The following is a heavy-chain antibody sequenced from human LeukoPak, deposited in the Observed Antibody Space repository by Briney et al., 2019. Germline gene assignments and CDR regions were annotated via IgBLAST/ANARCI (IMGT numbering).Heavy chain of an antibody. V-gene: IGHV4-39*07. CDR3: ARDNMVAMSGTFFDY. CDR1: GGSISSSTYS. CDR2: IYYSGST. J-gene: IGHJ4*02. D-gene: IGHD6-19*01. Sequence: SETLSLTCTVSGGSISSSTYSWGWIRQPPGKGLEWIGSIYYSGSTSYNPSLKSRVTMSVDTSKNHLSLKLSSVTAADTAVYYCARDNMVAMSGTFFDYWGQGTLVTVSP.